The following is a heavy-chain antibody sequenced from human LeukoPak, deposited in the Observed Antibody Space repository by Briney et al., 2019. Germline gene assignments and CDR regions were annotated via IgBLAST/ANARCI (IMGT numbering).Heavy chain of an antibody. CDR1: GGSISIYY. CDR2: IYYSGST. J-gene: IGHJ3*02. Sequence: SETLSLTCTVSGGSISIYYWSWIRQPPGKGLEWIGYIYYSGSTNYNPSLKSRVTISVDTSKNQFSLKLSSVTAADTAVYYCARQRKSGGWSLYAFDIWGQGTMVTVSS. D-gene: IGHD6-19*01. V-gene: IGHV4-59*08. CDR3: ARQRKSGGWSLYAFDI.